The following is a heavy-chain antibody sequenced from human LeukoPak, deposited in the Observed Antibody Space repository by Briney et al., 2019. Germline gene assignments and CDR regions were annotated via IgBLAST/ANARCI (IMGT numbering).Heavy chain of an antibody. D-gene: IGHD3-10*01. CDR3: ARDVGIQLLLGDYFDY. J-gene: IGHJ4*02. CDR2: VYFTGST. Sequence: SETLPLTCTVSGGSISSSSYYWGWIRQPPGKGLEWIGAVYFTGSTQYNPSLKSRVTISVDTSKDQFSLKLSSVTAADTAVYYCARDVGIQLLLGDYFDYWGQGILVTVSS. V-gene: IGHV4-39*07. CDR1: GGSISSSSYY.